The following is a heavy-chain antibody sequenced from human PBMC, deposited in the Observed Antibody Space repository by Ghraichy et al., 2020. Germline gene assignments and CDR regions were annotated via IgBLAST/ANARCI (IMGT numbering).Heavy chain of an antibody. CDR1: GFIFSNYG. CDR3: VRDARSADIWDVNWFDP. Sequence: GGSLRLSCAASGFIFSNYGMSWVRQAPGKGLEWVAAISGSGGSAHHADSVKGRFTISRGNSMNTLYLEMSSLRVEDTAVYYCVRDARSADIWDVNWFDPWGQGTLVTVSS. J-gene: IGHJ5*02. V-gene: IGHV3-23*01. D-gene: IGHD3-9*01. CDR2: ISGSGGSA.